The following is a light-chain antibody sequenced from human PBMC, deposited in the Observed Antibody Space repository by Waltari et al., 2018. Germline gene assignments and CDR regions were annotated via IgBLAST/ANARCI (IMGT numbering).Light chain of an antibody. V-gene: IGKV3D-15*01. CDR1: QSVSGN. CDR3: LQRGNWPFT. Sequence: EVVMTQSPATLSLSPGERATLSCRASQSVSGNAAWFQQKPGKAPRLLVSVGSTRATGIPDRFSGSASGTDFTLTISSLEPEDVGIYYCLQRGNWPFTFGPGTRVDIK. J-gene: IGKJ3*01. CDR2: VGS.